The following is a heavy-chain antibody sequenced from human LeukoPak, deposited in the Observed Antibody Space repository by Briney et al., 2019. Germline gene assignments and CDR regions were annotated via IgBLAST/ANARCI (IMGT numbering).Heavy chain of an antibody. J-gene: IGHJ4*02. V-gene: IGHV3-7*03. Sequence: PGGSLRLSCSASGFTFSTYWMSWVRQAPGKGLEWVANMKRDRSEIYYVDSVKGRFTISRDNAKNSLFLQMNSLRAEDTAMYYCAKGTTPVMTIPDYWGQGILVTVSS. CDR3: AKGTTPVMTIPDY. CDR1: GFTFSTYW. D-gene: IGHD1/OR15-1a*01. CDR2: MKRDRSEI.